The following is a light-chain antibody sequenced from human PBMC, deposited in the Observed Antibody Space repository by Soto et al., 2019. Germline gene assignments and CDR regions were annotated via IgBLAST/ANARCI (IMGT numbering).Light chain of an antibody. CDR2: ENN. J-gene: IGLJ1*01. CDR1: SSNIGAGYE. CDR3: QSYDSSLSGYV. V-gene: IGLV1-40*01. Sequence: QSVLTQPPSVSAAPGQRVTISCTGSSSNIGAGYEAHWYQQVPGTAPKLLIYENNNRPSGVPDRFSVSKSGTSASLAITGLQAEDEAEYYCQSYDSSLSGYVFGTGTKLTVL.